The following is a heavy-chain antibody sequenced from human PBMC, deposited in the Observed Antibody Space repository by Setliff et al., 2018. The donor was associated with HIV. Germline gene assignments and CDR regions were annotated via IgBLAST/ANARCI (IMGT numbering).Heavy chain of an antibody. CDR3: AREGGSSGYCGYFDY. CDR1: GFTFSSYG. V-gene: IGHV3-30*02. Sequence: GGSLRLSCAASGFTFSSYGMHWVRQAPGKGLEWVAIIWYDGSGKFYADSVKGRFTISRDNSRNTLYLQMNSLRDEDTAVYYCAREGGSSGYCGYFDYWGQGTLVTVSS. J-gene: IGHJ4*02. D-gene: IGHD3-22*01. CDR2: IWYDGSGK.